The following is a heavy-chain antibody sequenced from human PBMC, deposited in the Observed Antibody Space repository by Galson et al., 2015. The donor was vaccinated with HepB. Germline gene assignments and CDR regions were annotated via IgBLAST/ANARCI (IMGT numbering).Heavy chain of an antibody. CDR1: GFTVSSNY. J-gene: IGHJ4*02. D-gene: IGHD6-19*01. Sequence: SLRLSCAASGFTVSSNYMNWVRQAPGKGLEWVSAIFSGGSTYYADSVKGRFTISRDNSKNTLYLQMNSLRAEDTAVYYCARRAVAGNNGAFPFDRWGQGTLITVSS. CDR3: ARRAVAGNNGAFPFDR. V-gene: IGHV3-53*01. CDR2: IFSGGST.